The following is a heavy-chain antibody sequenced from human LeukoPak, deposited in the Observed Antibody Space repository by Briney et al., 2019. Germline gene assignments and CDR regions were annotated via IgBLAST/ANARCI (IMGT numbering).Heavy chain of an antibody. V-gene: IGHV3-48*01. CDR2: IGTSSTTI. CDR3: ARFAAGGSYYYYMDV. CDR1: GFTVSSNY. D-gene: IGHD6-25*01. J-gene: IGHJ6*03. Sequence: GGSLRLSCAASGFTVSSNYMSWVRQPPGKGPEWVSNIGTSSTTIYYADSVKGRFTISRDNAKNSLYLQMNSLRADDTAVYYCARFAAGGSYYYYMDVWGKGTTVTVSS.